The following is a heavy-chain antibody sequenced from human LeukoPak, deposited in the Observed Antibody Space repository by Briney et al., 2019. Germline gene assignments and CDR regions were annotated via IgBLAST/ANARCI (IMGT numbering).Heavy chain of an antibody. J-gene: IGHJ4*02. V-gene: IGHV3-7*01. CDR3: ATNVHQ. CDR2: VKPDGVEK. Sequence: GGSLRLSCAASGFTFSNYWMSWVRQAPGKGLECVASVKPDGVEKYYMDSVKGRFTISRDSAKNSLYLQMNSLRAEDTAVYYCATNVHQWGQGALVTVSS. D-gene: IGHD2-8*01. CDR1: GFTFSNYW.